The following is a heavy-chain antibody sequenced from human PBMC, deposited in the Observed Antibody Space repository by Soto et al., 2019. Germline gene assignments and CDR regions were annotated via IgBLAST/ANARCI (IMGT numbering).Heavy chain of an antibody. CDR3: ARGGTMALDY. Sequence: PGGSLRLSCAASGFTVSSNYMSWVRQAPGKGLERVSVIYSGGSTYYADSVKGRFTISRDSSKNTLYLQMNSLRAGDTAVYYCARGGTMALDYWGQGTLVTVSS. V-gene: IGHV3-66*01. CDR2: IYSGGST. CDR1: GFTVSSNY. D-gene: IGHD3-10*01. J-gene: IGHJ4*02.